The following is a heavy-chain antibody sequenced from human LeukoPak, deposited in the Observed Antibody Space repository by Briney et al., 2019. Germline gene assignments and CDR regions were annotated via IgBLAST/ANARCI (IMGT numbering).Heavy chain of an antibody. J-gene: IGHJ5*02. CDR2: ISYDGSNK. D-gene: IGHD1-1*01. CDR3: AKIGHSTTSFP. Sequence: HPGRSLRLSCAASGFTFNSYAMHWVRQAPGKGLEWVAVISYDGSNKYYADSVKGRFIISRDNSKNTLYLQMNSLRAEDTAVYYCAKIGHSTTSFPWGQGTLVTVSS. CDR1: GFTFNSYA. V-gene: IGHV3-30*18.